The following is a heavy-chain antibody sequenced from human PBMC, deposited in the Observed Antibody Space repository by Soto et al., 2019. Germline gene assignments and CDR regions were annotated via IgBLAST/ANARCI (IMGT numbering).Heavy chain of an antibody. V-gene: IGHV4-59*01. D-gene: IGHD5-12*01. J-gene: IGHJ4*02. Sequence: PSETLSLTCTVSGASISNYYWSWIRQPPGKGLEWVGYIYYGGSTNYNASLKSRVTMSLDTSKNQFSLKLNSVTAADTAVYYCARGAEYSGYYFDFWAQGTLVTVSS. CDR1: GASISNYY. CDR2: IYYGGST. CDR3: ARGAEYSGYYFDF.